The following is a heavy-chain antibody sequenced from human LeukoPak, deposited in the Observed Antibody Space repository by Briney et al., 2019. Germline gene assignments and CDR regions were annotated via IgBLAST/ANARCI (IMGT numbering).Heavy chain of an antibody. J-gene: IGHJ4*02. CDR3: ARGISRWNYVYFDY. Sequence: SETLSLTCTVSGYSISSGYYWGWIRQPPGKGLEWIGSIYHSGSTYYNPSLKSRVTISVDTSKNQFSLKLSSVTAADTAVYYCARGISRWNYVYFDYWGQGTLVTVSS. CDR1: GYSISSGYY. V-gene: IGHV4-38-2*02. CDR2: IYHSGST. D-gene: IGHD1-7*01.